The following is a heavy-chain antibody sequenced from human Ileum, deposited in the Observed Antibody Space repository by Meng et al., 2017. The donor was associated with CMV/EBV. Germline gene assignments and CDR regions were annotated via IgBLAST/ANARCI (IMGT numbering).Heavy chain of an antibody. CDR1: GDSITSFY. CDR2: IYHGGST. D-gene: IGHD3-16*01. CDR3: ARGPGGFGDFNFDY. Sequence: HGRIQGSGPGLVKPSETLSLTCTVSGDSITSFYWSWIRQPAGKALEWIGRIYHGGSTNYNPSLKSRVTLSVDTSKNQFSMRLTSVTAADTAVYYCARGPGGFGDFNFDYWGQGTLVTVSS. V-gene: IGHV4-4*07. J-gene: IGHJ4*02.